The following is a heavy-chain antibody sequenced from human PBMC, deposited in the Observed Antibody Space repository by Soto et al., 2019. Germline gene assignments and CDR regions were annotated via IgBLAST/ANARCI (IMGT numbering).Heavy chain of an antibody. CDR2: TSYDGSNK. CDR3: ARVYYDFWSGYYAPADNWFDP. J-gene: IGHJ5*02. V-gene: IGHV3-30-3*01. CDR1: GFTFSSNA. Sequence: HVQLVESGGGVVQPGRSLRLSCAASGFTFSSNAMHWVRQAPGKGLEWVAVTSYDGSNKYYADSVKGRFTISRDNSKNTLYLRMNSLRAEDTAVYYCARVYYDFWSGYYAPADNWFDPWGQGTLVTVSS. D-gene: IGHD3-3*01.